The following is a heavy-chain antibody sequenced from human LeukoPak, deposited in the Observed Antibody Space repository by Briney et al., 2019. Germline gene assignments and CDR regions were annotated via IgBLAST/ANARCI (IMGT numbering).Heavy chain of an antibody. CDR1: GFTFSSYS. CDR2: ISSSSSYI. V-gene: IGHV3-21*01. J-gene: IGHJ6*02. CDR3: ATSVAAAISYYYGMDV. Sequence: GGSLRLSCAASGFTFSSYSMNWVRQAPGKGLEWVSSISSSSSYIYYADSVKGRFTISRDNSKNTLYLQMNSLRAEDTAVYYCATSVAAAISYYYGMDVWGQGTTVTVSS. D-gene: IGHD2-15*01.